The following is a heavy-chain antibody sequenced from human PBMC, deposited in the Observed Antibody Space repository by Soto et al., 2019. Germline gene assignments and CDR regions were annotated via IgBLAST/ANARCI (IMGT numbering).Heavy chain of an antibody. CDR1: GYTFTSYG. D-gene: IGHD6-13*01. CDR2: ISAYNGNT. J-gene: IGHJ6*02. Sequence: QVQLVQSGAEVKKPGASVKVSCKASGYTFTSYGISWVRQAPGQGLEWMGWISAYNGNTNYAQKLQGRVTMTADTSTSTAYMELRSLRSDDTAVYYCASFSIAATDPYGMDVWGQGTTVTVSS. V-gene: IGHV1-18*01. CDR3: ASFSIAATDPYGMDV.